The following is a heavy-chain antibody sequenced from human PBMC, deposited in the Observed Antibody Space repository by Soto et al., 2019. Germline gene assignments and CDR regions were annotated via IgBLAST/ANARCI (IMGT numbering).Heavy chain of an antibody. Sequence: PGGSLRLSCTASGLTFRNYAMSWVRQARGKGLEWVSGISGSGGSTYYADSVKGRFTISRDNFKNMLYLQMNRLRAEDTAVYNCAKESGAAVAGIWFDTWGQGTQVTVSS. CDR2: ISGSGGST. D-gene: IGHD6-19*01. V-gene: IGHV3-23*01. CDR3: AKESGAAVAGIWFDT. J-gene: IGHJ5*02. CDR1: GLTFRNYA.